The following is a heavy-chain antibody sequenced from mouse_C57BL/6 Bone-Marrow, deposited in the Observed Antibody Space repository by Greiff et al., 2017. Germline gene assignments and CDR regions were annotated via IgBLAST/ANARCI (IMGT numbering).Heavy chain of an antibody. CDR2: ISYDGSN. Sequence: QLQQSGPGLVKPSPSLSLTCSVTGYSITSGYYWNWIRQFPGNKLEWMGYISYDGSNNYNPSLKNRISITRDTSKNQFFLKLNSVTTEDTATYYCARGNWDDYWGQGTTLTVSS. CDR1: GYSITSGYY. V-gene: IGHV3-6*01. D-gene: IGHD4-1*01. J-gene: IGHJ2*01. CDR3: ARGNWDDY.